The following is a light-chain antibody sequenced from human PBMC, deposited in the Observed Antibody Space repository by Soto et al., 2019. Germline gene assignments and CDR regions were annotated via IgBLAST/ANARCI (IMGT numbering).Light chain of an antibody. J-gene: IGKJ3*01. CDR3: QQFGGSLT. Sequence: EIVLTQSPGTLSLSPGERATLSCRASQSVSSTYLVWYQQKPGQAPRLLIYGATSRASGIPDRFSGSGSVTDFTLTISRLEPEDFAVYYCQQFGGSLTFGPGSKVDIK. CDR2: GAT. CDR1: QSVSSTY. V-gene: IGKV3-20*01.